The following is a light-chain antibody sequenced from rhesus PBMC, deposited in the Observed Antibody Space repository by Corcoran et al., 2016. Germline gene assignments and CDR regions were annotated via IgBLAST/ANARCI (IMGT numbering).Light chain of an antibody. CDR1: QNVGTY. CDR3: QQSSYLVS. CDR2: GAF. Sequence: ETVVTQSPVTLALSPGERATLSCRTSQNVGTYLAWYQQKPGQAPSLLFYGAFRRATGIPDRFSGSGSGTDFTFTISSLEPEDVGVYFCQQSSYLVSFGGGAKVEIK. J-gene: IGKJ4*01. V-gene: IGKV3-24*04.